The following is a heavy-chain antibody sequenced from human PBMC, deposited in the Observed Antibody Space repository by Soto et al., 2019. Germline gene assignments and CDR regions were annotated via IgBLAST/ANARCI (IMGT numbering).Heavy chain of an antibody. CDR1: GGSISSGDYY. CDR2: IYYSGST. D-gene: IGHD6-6*01. Sequence: SETLSLTCTVSGGSISSGDYYWSWIRQPPGKGLEWIGYIYYSGSTYYNPSLKSRVTISVDTSKNQFSLKLSSVTAADTAVYYCARGSQKLVMGLRGSWFDPWGQGTLVTVSS. V-gene: IGHV4-30-4*01. J-gene: IGHJ5*02. CDR3: ARGSQKLVMGLRGSWFDP.